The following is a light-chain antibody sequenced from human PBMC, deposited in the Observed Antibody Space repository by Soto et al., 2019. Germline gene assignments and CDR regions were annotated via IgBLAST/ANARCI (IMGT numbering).Light chain of an antibody. V-gene: IGKV1-12*01. Sequence: DILMTQSPASVSASVGDRVTLTCRASQGISSWLAWYQQKPGQAPKLLIYGASSLQSGVSSRFSGSGSGTDFTLTISRLQDEDLAIYYCQQANSFPRTFGGGTKVEIK. CDR2: GAS. CDR3: QQANSFPRT. CDR1: QGISSW. J-gene: IGKJ4*02.